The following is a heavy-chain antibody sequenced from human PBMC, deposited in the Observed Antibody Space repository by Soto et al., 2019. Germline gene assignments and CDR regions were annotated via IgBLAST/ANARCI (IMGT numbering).Heavy chain of an antibody. CDR1: GGSISGYY. J-gene: IGHJ4*02. D-gene: IGHD3-10*01. V-gene: IGHV4-59*08. CDR2: MYKTGST. CDR3: ARHNYGSGSTYFDY. Sequence: SETLSLTCTVSGGSISGYYWSWIRQPPGKGLEWIGYMYKTGSTVYNPSFKSRVTISVDTSKNQFSLKLNSMTAADTAVYYCARHNYGSGSTYFDYWGQGTLVTAPQ.